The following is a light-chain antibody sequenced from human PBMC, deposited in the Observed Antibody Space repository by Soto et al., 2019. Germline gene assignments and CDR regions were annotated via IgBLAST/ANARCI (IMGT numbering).Light chain of an antibody. V-gene: IGKV3-15*01. CDR3: QQHNNWPWT. CDR1: QGVSTK. Sequence: IVMTQSPATLSVSPGERATLSCRASQGVSTKLAWYQQKPGQAPRLLIFDASARATGIPARFSGSGSGTDFTLTISSLQSEDFAVYYCQQHNNWPWTFGQGTKVDIK. J-gene: IGKJ1*01. CDR2: DAS.